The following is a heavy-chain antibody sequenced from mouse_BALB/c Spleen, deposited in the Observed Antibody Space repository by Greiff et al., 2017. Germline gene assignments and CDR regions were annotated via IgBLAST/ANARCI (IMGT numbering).Heavy chain of an antibody. CDR1: GFTFSSYT. CDR2: ISNGGGST. V-gene: IGHV5-12-2*01. CDR3: ARGGYNYYFDY. D-gene: IGHD2-2*01. J-gene: IGHJ2*01. Sequence: EVMLVESGGGLVQPGGSLKLSCAASGFTFSSYTMSWVRQTPEKRLEWVAYISNGGGSTYYPDTVKGRFTISRDNAKNTLYLQMSSLKSEDTAMYYCARGGYNYYFDYWGQGTTLTVSS.